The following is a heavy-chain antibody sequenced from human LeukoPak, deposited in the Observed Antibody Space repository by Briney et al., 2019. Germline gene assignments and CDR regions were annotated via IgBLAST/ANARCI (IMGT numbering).Heavy chain of an antibody. Sequence: PSETLSLTCTVSGGSISSSSYYWGWIRQPPGKGLEWIGCIYYSGSTNYNPSLKSRVTISVDTSKNQFSLKLSSVTAADTAVYYCAPRPLRHSGSYLDYWGQGTLVTVSS. CDR2: IYYSGST. CDR1: GGSISSSSYY. CDR3: APRPLRHSGSYLDY. V-gene: IGHV4-39*07. J-gene: IGHJ4*02. D-gene: IGHD1-26*01.